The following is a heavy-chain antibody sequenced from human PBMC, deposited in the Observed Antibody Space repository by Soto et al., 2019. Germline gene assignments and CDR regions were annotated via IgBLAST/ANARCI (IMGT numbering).Heavy chain of an antibody. J-gene: IGHJ4*02. D-gene: IGHD3-3*01. V-gene: IGHV3-23*01. CDR1: GFTFSSYA. Sequence: GGSLRLSCAASGFTFSSYAMSWVRQAPGKGLEWVSAISGSGGSTYYADSVKGRFTISRDNSKNTLYLQMNSLRAEDTAVYYCAKGNTYYDFWSGYYSDYWGQGTLVTVSS. CDR3: AKGNTYYDFWSGYYSDY. CDR2: ISGSGGST.